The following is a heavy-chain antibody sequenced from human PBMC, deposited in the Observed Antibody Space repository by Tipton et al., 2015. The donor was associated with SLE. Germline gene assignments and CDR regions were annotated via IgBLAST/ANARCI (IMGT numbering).Heavy chain of an antibody. V-gene: IGHV4-39*07. J-gene: IGHJ3*02. D-gene: IGHD3-3*01. CDR1: GGSISSSAYY. CDR2: IYYSGST. Sequence: TLSLTCTVSGGSISSSAYYWGWIRQPPGKGLEWIGNIYYSGSTYYNPSLASRVTISIDKSKNQLSLTLNSVTTADTAMYYCARVKNYDFWSGWAAFDIWGQGTMVTVSS. CDR3: ARVKNYDFWSGWAAFDI.